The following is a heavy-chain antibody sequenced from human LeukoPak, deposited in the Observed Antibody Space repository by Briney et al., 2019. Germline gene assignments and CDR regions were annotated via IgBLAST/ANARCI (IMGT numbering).Heavy chain of an antibody. CDR3: ARGTYYYDSSGKPRADP. J-gene: IGHJ5*02. D-gene: IGHD3-22*01. CDR1: GGTFSSYA. V-gene: IGHV7-4-1*02. Sequence: ASVKVSCKASGGTFSSYAISWVRQAPGQGLEWMGWINTNTGNPTYAQGFTGRFVFSLDTSVSTAYLQISSLKAEDTAVYYCARGTYYYDSSGKPRADPWGQGTLVTVSS. CDR2: INTNTGNP.